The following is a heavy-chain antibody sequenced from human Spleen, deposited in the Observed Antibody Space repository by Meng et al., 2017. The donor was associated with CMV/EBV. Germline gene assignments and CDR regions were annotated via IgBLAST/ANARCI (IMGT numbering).Heavy chain of an antibody. CDR2: VNRGGST. J-gene: IGHJ4*02. V-gene: IGHV4-34*01. Sequence: GSFSSYYWSWVRQSPGKGLEWIGEVNRGGSTTYNPSLKSRVTISADTSKNQFSLKLHSVTAADTAVYFCARGYSSGWTNAGYTDFDYWGQGTLVTVSS. D-gene: IGHD6-19*01. CDR3: ARGYSSGWTNAGYTDFDY. CDR1: GSFSSYY.